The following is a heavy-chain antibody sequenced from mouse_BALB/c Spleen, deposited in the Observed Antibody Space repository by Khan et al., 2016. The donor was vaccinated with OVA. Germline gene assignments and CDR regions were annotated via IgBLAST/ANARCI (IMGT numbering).Heavy chain of an antibody. D-gene: IGHD2-1*01. V-gene: IGHV5-6*01. CDR2: TTSGGSYT. CDR1: GFTFSSYG. J-gene: IGHJ3*01. Sequence: EVELVESGGDLVKPGGSLKLSCAASGFTFSSYGMSWVRQTPDKRLEWVATTTSGGSYTYYPDSVKGRFTISRDNAKNTLYLQLTSLKSEDTAMYYCARVGNSWGQGTLVTVSA. CDR3: ARVGNS.